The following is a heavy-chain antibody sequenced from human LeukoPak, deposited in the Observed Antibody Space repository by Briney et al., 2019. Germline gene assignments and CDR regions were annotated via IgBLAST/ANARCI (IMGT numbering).Heavy chain of an antibody. V-gene: IGHV3-74*01. CDR3: VSFYETY. J-gene: IGHJ4*02. CDR2: INSDGSWT. CDR1: GNYW. D-gene: IGHD2/OR15-2a*01. Sequence: GGSLRLSCAAPGNYWMHWVRQVPGKGQVWVSHINSDGSWTSYADSVKGRFTISKDNAKNTVYLQMNSLRAEDTAVYYCVSFYETYWGRGTLVTVSS.